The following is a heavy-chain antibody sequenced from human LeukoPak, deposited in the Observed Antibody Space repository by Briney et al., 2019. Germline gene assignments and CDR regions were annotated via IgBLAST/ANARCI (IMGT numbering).Heavy chain of an antibody. CDR1: GYTFTSFD. J-gene: IGHJ5*02. Sequence: ASVTVSCKASGYTFTSFDINWVRPASGQGLEWMGWMNPNRGNTGYAQKFQGRVTMTRDTSISTAYMELSRLRSDDTAVYYCARDQVDPWGQGTLVTVSS. CDR3: ARDQVDP. V-gene: IGHV1-8*01. CDR2: MNPNRGNT.